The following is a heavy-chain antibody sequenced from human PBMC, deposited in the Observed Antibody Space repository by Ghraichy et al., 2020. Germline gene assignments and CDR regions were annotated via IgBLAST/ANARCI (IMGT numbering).Heavy chain of an antibody. CDR1: RFTVSSNY. D-gene: IGHD3-22*01. CDR3: ARGLTIVTHYYGMDV. CDR2: IFGGGST. V-gene: IGHV3-66*02. J-gene: IGHJ6*02. Sequence: LSLTCAASRFTVSSNYMSWVRQAPGKGLEWVSVIFGGGSTYYADSVKGRFTISRDNSKNTLYLQMNSLRAEDTAVYYCARGLTIVTHYYGMDVWGQGTTVTVSS.